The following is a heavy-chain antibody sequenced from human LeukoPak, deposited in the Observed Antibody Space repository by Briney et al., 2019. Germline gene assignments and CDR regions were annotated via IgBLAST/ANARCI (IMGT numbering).Heavy chain of an antibody. V-gene: IGHV3-30*02. J-gene: IGHJ4*02. D-gene: IGHD6-19*01. Sequence: GGSLRLSCAASGFTFSSSDMHWVRQAPGKGLEWVAFIRYDGNNKYYADSVKGRLTITRDNSKNTLYLQMNSLRAEDTAFYYCARESYIAVAGLFDSWGQGTLVTVSS. CDR2: IRYDGNNK. CDR3: ARESYIAVAGLFDS. CDR1: GFTFSSSD.